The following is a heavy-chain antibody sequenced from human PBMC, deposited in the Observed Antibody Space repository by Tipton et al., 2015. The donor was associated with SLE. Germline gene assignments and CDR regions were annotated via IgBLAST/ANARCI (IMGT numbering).Heavy chain of an antibody. CDR3: ARAPAIWDPRYFDY. Sequence: SLRLSCAASGFTFSDYAMHWVRQAPGKGLEWVAVISYDGSDTYYADSVNGRFTISRDNSKNTLYLQMNSLRADDTAVYYCARAPAIWDPRYFDYWGQGTLVTVSS. CDR1: GFTFSDYA. CDR2: ISYDGSDT. J-gene: IGHJ4*02. D-gene: IGHD2-2*01. V-gene: IGHV3-30*04.